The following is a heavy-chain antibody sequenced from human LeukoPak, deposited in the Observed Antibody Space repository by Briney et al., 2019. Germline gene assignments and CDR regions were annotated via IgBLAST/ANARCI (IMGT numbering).Heavy chain of an antibody. CDR2: INPNSGGT. Sequence: ASVKVSCKASGYTFTGYYMHWVRQAPGQGLEWMGWINPNSGGTNYAQKFQGRVTMTRDTSISAAYMELSRLRSDDTAVYYCARAYYYDSSDYTFDYWGQGTLVTVSS. V-gene: IGHV1-2*02. CDR1: GYTFTGYY. J-gene: IGHJ4*02. D-gene: IGHD3-22*01. CDR3: ARAYYYDSSDYTFDY.